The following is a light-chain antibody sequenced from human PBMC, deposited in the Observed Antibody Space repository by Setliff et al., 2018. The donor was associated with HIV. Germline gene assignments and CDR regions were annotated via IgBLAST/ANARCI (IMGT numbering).Light chain of an antibody. CDR1: NSNIGAGFD. J-gene: IGLJ2*01. Sequence: QSVLTQPPSVSGAPGQRVTISCTGDNSNIGAGFDVHWYQQFPGTAPKLLIHDNSNRPSGVPDRFSGSKSGTSASLAITGLQAEDEADYYCQSYDSSLSVVFGGGTQLTVL. CDR2: DNS. V-gene: IGLV1-40*01. CDR3: QSYDSSLSVV.